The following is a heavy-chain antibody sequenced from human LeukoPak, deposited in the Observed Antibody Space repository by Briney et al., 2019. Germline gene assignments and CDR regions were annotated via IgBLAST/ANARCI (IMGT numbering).Heavy chain of an antibody. Sequence: GGSLRLSCAASGFTFSSYAMSWVRQAPGKGLEWVSYISSSGSTIYYADSVKGRFTISRDNAKNSLYLQMNSLRAEDMALYYCAKDTRQYSTSGGFDYWGQGTLVTVSS. CDR1: GFTFSSYA. J-gene: IGHJ4*02. D-gene: IGHD6-6*01. V-gene: IGHV3-48*04. CDR3: AKDTRQYSTSGGFDY. CDR2: ISSSGSTI.